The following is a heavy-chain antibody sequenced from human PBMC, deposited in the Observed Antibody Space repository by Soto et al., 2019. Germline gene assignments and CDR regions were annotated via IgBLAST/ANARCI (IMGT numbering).Heavy chain of an antibody. CDR2: ITGSGGST. V-gene: IGHV3-23*01. D-gene: IGHD3-10*01. J-gene: IGHJ4*02. Sequence: GGSLRLSCAASGFTFSSYAMSWVRQAPGTGLEWVSEITGSGGSTYYADSVQGRFSMSRDNSRNMLFLQMNNVRAEDTAIYYCAKDLVRGIIDSSGPGILVTVSS. CDR3: AKDLVRGIIDS. CDR1: GFTFSSYA.